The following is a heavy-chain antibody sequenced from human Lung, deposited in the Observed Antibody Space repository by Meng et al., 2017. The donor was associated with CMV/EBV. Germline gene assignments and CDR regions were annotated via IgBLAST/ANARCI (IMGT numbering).Heavy chain of an antibody. CDR1: GYKFTDYG. J-gene: IGHJ6*02. CDR3: ARSKIAARSHYYYGMDV. CDR2: IYTYNGNT. D-gene: IGHD6-6*01. V-gene: IGHV1-18*01. Sequence: SVXVSXXASGYKFTDYGITWVRQAPGQGLEWMGWIYTYNGNTNFAQNVQGRGSMTRDTSTSTAYMELRSLRSDDTAVYYCARSKIAARSHYYYGMDVWGREXTVTVSS.